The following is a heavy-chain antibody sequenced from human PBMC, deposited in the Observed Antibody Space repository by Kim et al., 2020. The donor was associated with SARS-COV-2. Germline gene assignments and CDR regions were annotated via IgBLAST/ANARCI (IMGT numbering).Heavy chain of an antibody. Sequence: SETLSLTCAVYGGSFSGYYWSWIRQPPGKGLEWIGEINHSGSTNYNPSLKSRVTISVDTSKNQFSLKLSSVTAADTAVYYCARALPYDSSLKYYFDYWGQGTLVTVSS. CDR1: GGSFSGYY. V-gene: IGHV4-34*01. D-gene: IGHD3-22*01. J-gene: IGHJ4*02. CDR2: INHSGST. CDR3: ARALPYDSSLKYYFDY.